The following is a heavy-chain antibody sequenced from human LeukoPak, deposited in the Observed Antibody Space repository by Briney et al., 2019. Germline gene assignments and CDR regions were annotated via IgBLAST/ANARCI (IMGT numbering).Heavy chain of an antibody. V-gene: IGHV3-7*01. CDR2: IKYDGSER. D-gene: IGHD6-13*01. CDR1: GFTISDYW. Sequence: PGGSLRLSCAASGFTISDYWMRWVRQARGRGVEWVANIKYDGSERYYVDCVKGRFTISRDTATTSLYLYMNSLRADDTAVYYCARDIAAAGLFFDYWGQGTLVTVSS. J-gene: IGHJ4*02. CDR3: ARDIAAAGLFFDY.